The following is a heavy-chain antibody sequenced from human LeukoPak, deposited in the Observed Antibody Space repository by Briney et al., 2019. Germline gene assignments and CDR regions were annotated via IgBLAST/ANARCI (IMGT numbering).Heavy chain of an antibody. CDR1: GFTFSDYY. CDR2: ISSSNSYT. V-gene: IGHV3-11*06. CDR3: AKVHCGGDCYWLDY. D-gene: IGHD2-21*02. Sequence: GGSLRLSCAASGFTFSDYYMSWIRQAPGKGLEWVSYISSSNSYTNYADSVKGRFYADSVKGRFTITRDNSKNTLYLQMNSLRAEDTAVYYCAKVHCGGDCYWLDYWGQGTLVTVSS. J-gene: IGHJ4*02.